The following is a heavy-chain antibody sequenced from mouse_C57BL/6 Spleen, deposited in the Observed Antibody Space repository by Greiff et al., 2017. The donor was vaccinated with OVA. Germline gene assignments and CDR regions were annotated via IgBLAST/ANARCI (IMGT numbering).Heavy chain of an antibody. Sequence: QVQLQQPGAELVKPGASVKLSCKASGYTFTSYWMQWVKPRPGQGLEWIGEIDPSDSYTNYNQKFKGKATLTVDTSSSTAYMQLSSLTSEDSAVYYCARSGGTAWFAYWGQGTLVTVSA. V-gene: IGHV1-50*01. CDR3: ARSGGTAWFAY. J-gene: IGHJ3*01. CDR1: GYTFTSYW. CDR2: IDPSDSYT. D-gene: IGHD4-1*01.